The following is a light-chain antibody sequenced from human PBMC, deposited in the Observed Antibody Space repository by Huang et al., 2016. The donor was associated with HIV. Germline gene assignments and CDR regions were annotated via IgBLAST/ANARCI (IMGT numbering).Light chain of an antibody. CDR2: FGS. CDR3: MQALQTPRT. CDR1: QPLLHSNGYNY. J-gene: IGKJ5*01. V-gene: IGKV2-28*01. Sequence: DIVMTQSPLSLPVTPGEPASISCRSSQPLLHSNGYNYLDWYLQKPGQSPQLLIYFGSNRASGVPDRFSGSGSVTDFTLKISTVEAGDVGIYYCMQALQTPRTFGQGTRLEIK.